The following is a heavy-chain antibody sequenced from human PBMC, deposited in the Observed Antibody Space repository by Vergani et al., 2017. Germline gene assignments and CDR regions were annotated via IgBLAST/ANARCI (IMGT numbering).Heavy chain of an antibody. V-gene: IGHV5-51*01. Sequence: EVQLAQSGAEVKKPGESLKISCKGSGYSFTSYWIGWVRQMPGKGLEWMGIIYPGDSDTRYSPSFQGQVTISADKSISTAYLQGSSLKASDTARYYCARPGKGGGAPLYFDYWGQGTLVTVSS. CDR1: GYSFTSYW. D-gene: IGHD3-16*01. CDR3: ARPGKGGGAPLYFDY. CDR2: IYPGDSDT. J-gene: IGHJ4*02.